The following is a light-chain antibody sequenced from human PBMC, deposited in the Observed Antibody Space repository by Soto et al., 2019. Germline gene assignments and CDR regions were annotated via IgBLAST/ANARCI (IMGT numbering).Light chain of an antibody. V-gene: IGLV2-23*01. CDR3: CSYASSSTYV. CDR2: EGS. CDR1: SSDVGSYNL. J-gene: IGLJ1*01. Sequence: QSALTQPASVSGSPGQSITISCTGTSSDVGSYNLVSWYQHHPGKAPKLMLYEGSKRPSGVSNRFSGSKSANTASLTISGLQAEDEADYYCCSYASSSTYVFGTGTKVTVL.